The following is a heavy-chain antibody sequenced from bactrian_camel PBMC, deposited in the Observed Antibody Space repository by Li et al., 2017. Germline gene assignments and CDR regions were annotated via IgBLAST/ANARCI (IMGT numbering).Heavy chain of an antibody. CDR1: GAIDNFCG. D-gene: IGHD7*01. Sequence: HVQLVESGGGLVQPGGSLRLSCAVSGAIDNFCGMDWWRQVPGKERDLVSRINTDGTTTYADSVKGRFTIYRDHYKNSLYLQMNSLKTEDTAVYYCSQGRRTSGGHECRYYWGQGTQVTVS. CDR2: INTDGTT. V-gene: IGHV3S53*01. J-gene: IGHJ4*01. CDR3: SQGRRTSGGHECRYY.